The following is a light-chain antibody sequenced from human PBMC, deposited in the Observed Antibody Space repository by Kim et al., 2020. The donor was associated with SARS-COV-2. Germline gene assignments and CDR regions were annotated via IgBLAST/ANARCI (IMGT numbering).Light chain of an antibody. CDR1: SLRSYY. CDR2: GKN. Sequence: LGQTVRITGPGNSLRSYYSSWYQQKPGQAPVLVIYGKNNRPTGIPDRFSGSSSGNTASLTITGVQAEEDADYYCNSRDSSGNHLWVFGGGTQLTVL. CDR3: NSRDSSGNHLWV. J-gene: IGLJ3*02. V-gene: IGLV3-19*01.